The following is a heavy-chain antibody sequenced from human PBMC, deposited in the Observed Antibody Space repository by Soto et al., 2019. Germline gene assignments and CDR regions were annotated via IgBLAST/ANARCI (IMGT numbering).Heavy chain of an antibody. CDR3: ARDGSPRIYGGNSWVPCDI. V-gene: IGHV3-72*01. J-gene: IGHJ3*02. Sequence: PGGSLRLSCAASGFTFSDHYMDWVRQAPGKGLEWIGRIRNKANSYSTEYAASVKGRFTISGDDSKKSVDLLMNSLKIEDTAVYYCARDGSPRIYGGNSWVPCDIWGQGTMVTV. CDR1: GFTFSDHY. CDR2: IRNKANSYST. D-gene: IGHD4-17*01.